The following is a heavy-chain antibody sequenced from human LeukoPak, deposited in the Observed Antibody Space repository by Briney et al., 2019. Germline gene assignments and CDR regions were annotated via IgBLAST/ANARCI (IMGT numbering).Heavy chain of an antibody. CDR1: GFTFSSYW. Sequence: PGGSLRLSCAASGFTFSSYWMSWVRQVPGKGLEWVANIKQDGSEKYYVDSVKGRFTISRDNAKNSLYLQMNSLRAEDTAVYYCARSRIHLVVITTFDYWGQGTLVTVSS. CDR3: ARSRIHLVVITTFDY. V-gene: IGHV3-7*03. CDR2: IKQDGSEK. J-gene: IGHJ4*02. D-gene: IGHD3-22*01.